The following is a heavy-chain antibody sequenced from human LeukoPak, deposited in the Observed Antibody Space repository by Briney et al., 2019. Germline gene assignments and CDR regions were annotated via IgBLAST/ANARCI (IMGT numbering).Heavy chain of an antibody. J-gene: IGHJ6*03. Sequence: GASVKVSCKASGYTFTGYYMHWVRQAPGQGLEWMGWINPNSGGTNYAQKFQGRVTMTRDTSISTAYMELSRLRSDDTAVYYCARIRSIAAAVNYYYYMDVWGKGTTVTVSS. V-gene: IGHV1-2*02. D-gene: IGHD6-13*01. CDR2: INPNSGGT. CDR3: ARIRSIAAAVNYYYYMDV. CDR1: GYTFTGYY.